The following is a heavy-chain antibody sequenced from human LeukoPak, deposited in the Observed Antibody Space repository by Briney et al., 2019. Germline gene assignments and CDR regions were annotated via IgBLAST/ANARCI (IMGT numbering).Heavy chain of an antibody. J-gene: IGHJ4*02. Sequence: SETLSLTCSVSGGSIRSTTYYWGWIRQPPGKRLEWIASIYYSGNTYYSPSLMSRVTISVDTSKNQFSLNLRSVTAADTAVYYCARVYYYGSGSPKPSFDYWGQGTLVTVSS. CDR1: GGSIRSTTYY. CDR2: IYYSGNT. CDR3: ARVYYYGSGSPKPSFDY. D-gene: IGHD3-10*01. V-gene: IGHV4-39*07.